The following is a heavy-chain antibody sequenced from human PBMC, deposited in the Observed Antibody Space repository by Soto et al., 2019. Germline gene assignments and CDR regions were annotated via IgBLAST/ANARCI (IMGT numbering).Heavy chain of an antibody. CDR3: ALVLRYFDWLVPFDY. CDR1: GGSISSSSYY. CDR2: IYYSGST. Sequence: SETLSLTCTVSGGSISSSSYYWGWIRQPPGKGLEWIGSIYYSGSTYYNPSLKSRVTISVDTSKNQFSLKLSSVTAADTAVYYCALVLRYFDWLVPFDYWGQGISVTVSS. V-gene: IGHV4-39*01. D-gene: IGHD3-9*01. J-gene: IGHJ4*02.